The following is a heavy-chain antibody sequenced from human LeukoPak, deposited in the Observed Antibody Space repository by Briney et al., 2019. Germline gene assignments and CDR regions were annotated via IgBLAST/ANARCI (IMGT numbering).Heavy chain of an antibody. CDR2: ISYDGSNK. V-gene: IGHV3-30-3*01. Sequence: GGSLRLSCVTSGFTFSNHAMHWVRQAPGKGLEWVAVISYDGSNKYYADSVKGRFTISRDNSKNTLYLQMNSLRAEDTAVYYCARDKGYYFDYWGQGTLVTVSS. CDR3: ARDKGYYFDY. J-gene: IGHJ4*02. CDR1: GFTFSNHA.